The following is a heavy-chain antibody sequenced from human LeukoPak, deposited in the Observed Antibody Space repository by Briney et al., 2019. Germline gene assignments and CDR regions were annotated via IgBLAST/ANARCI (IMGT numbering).Heavy chain of an antibody. Sequence: PSETLSLTCNVSGGSISSHYWSWIRQPPGKGLEWIGYIYYSGSTNYNPSLKSRVTISVDTSKNQFSLKLSSVTAADTAVYYCASADAFDIWGQGTMVTVSS. CDR2: IYYSGST. CDR1: GGSISSHY. J-gene: IGHJ3*02. V-gene: IGHV4-59*11. CDR3: ASADAFDI.